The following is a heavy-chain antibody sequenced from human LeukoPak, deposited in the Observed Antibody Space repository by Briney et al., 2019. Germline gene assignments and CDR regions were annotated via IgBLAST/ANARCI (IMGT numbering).Heavy chain of an antibody. Sequence: PGGSLRLSCAASGFTFSSYWMSWVRQAPGKGLEWVANIKQDGSEKYYVGSVKGRFTISRDNAKNSLYLQMNSLRAEDTAVYYCARVSPNTMTTLQYFDYWGQGTLVTVSS. J-gene: IGHJ4*02. D-gene: IGHD4-17*01. CDR1: GFTFSSYW. V-gene: IGHV3-7*01. CDR2: IKQDGSEK. CDR3: ARVSPNTMTTLQYFDY.